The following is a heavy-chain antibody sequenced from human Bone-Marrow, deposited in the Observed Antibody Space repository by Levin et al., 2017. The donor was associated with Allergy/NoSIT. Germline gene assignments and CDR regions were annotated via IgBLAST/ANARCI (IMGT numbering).Heavy chain of an antibody. V-gene: IGHV3-30*18. CDR2: ISYDATHK. J-gene: IGHJ4*02. CDR3: AKKGANGPDY. CDR1: GFTFRSYG. Sequence: GESLKISCAASGFTFRSYGINWVRQAPGKGLQWVAVISYDATHKFYADSVKGRFTISRDNSRNMVYLQMDSLGPADTAVYYCAKKGANGPDYWGQGTLVTVSA. D-gene: IGHD2-8*01.